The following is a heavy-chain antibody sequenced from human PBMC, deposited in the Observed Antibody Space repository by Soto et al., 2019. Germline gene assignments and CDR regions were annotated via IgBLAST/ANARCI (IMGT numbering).Heavy chain of an antibody. V-gene: IGHV4-34*01. CDR1: GGSFSGYY. CDR2: INHSGST. CDR3: ASFYAFWSGYKGPLFDY. Sequence: QVQLQQWGAGLLKPSETLSLTCAVYGGSFSGYYWRWIRQPPGKGLQWIGEINHSGSTNYNPSLKSRVTISVDTSKTHFSLKLSSGAAADTAVDYWASFYAFWSGYKGPLFDYWGQGTLVTVSS. J-gene: IGHJ4*02. D-gene: IGHD3-3*01.